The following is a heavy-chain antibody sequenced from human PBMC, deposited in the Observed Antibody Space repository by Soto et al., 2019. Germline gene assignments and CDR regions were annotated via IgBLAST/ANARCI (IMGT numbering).Heavy chain of an antibody. CDR3: ARMSYFYDKWYFDL. J-gene: IGHJ2*01. CDR2: IHYSENT. D-gene: IGHD3-22*01. CDR1: GASISDTNDY. V-gene: IGHV4-39*06. Sequence: PSETLSLTCTVSGASISDTNDYWGWKRQPPGKGLEWIGCIHYSENTYYNPSLKSRVTILIDKSQNQFTLKLNSVTAADTATYYCARMSYFYDKWYFDLWGRGTLVTVSS.